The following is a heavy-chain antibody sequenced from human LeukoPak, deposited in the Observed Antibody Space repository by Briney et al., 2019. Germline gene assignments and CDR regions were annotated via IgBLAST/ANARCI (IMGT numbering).Heavy chain of an antibody. CDR3: ARDLTFTSGRGVY. D-gene: IGHD6-25*01. V-gene: IGHV1-2*02. CDR2: INPNSGDT. Sequence: GASVNVSFKPSVYTFTAYYMHWVRQAPGQGLEWMGWINPNSGDTNYAQEFQGRVTMTRDTSINTAYMELSGLRSDDTAVYYCARDLTFTSGRGVYWGQGTLVTVSS. CDR1: VYTFTAYY. J-gene: IGHJ4*02.